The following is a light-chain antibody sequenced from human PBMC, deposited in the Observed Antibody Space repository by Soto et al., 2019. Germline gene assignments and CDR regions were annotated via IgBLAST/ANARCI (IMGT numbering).Light chain of an antibody. CDR3: QQYGSSPLYT. V-gene: IGKV3-20*01. CDR2: SAS. J-gene: IGKJ2*01. CDR1: QSLSSNF. Sequence: EIVLTQSPGTLSLSPGESATLSCRASQSLSSNFLAWYQQKPGQAPRLLIYSASSRATGIPDRFSGSGSETDFTLTISRLEPEDFAVYYCQQYGSSPLYTFGQGTKLEIK.